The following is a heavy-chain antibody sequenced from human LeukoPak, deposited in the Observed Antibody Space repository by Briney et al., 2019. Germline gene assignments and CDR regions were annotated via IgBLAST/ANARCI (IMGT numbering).Heavy chain of an antibody. D-gene: IGHD2-2*01. Sequence: PSETLSLTCAVYGGSFSGYYWSWIRQPPGKGLELIGEINHSGSTNYNPSLKSRVTISVDTSKNQFSLKLSSVTAADTAVYYCARVYPTLIVVVPAAKTYYMDVWGKGTTVTVSS. CDR1: GGSFSGYY. CDR3: ARVYPTLIVVVPAAKTYYMDV. CDR2: INHSGST. J-gene: IGHJ6*03. V-gene: IGHV4-34*01.